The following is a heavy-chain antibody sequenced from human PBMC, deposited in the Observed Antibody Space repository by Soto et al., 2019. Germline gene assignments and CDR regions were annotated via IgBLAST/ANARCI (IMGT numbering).Heavy chain of an antibody. CDR3: ARTRSRCSGGSCYLCGMDV. V-gene: IGHV3-53*01. Sequence: EVQLVESGGGVIQPGGSLRLSCAASGFTVSSNYMSWVRQAPGKGLEWVSVIYSGGSTYYADSVKGRFTISRDNSKNTLYLQRNSLRAEDTAVYYCARTRSRCSGGSCYLCGMDVWGQGTTVTVSS. D-gene: IGHD2-15*01. CDR1: GFTVSSNY. J-gene: IGHJ6*02. CDR2: IYSGGST.